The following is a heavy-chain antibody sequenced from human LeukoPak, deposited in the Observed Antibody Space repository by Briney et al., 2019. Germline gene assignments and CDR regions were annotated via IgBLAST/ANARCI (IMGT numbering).Heavy chain of an antibody. CDR3: ARRDISSGWSFEY. CDR2: IHTSRST. V-gene: IGHV4-4*07. CDR1: GGSISNYH. D-gene: IGHD6-19*01. Sequence: SETLSLTCTVSGGSISNYHWSWIRQPAGKGLEWIGQIHTSRSTNYNPPLKSRVTMSIDTPENQLSLTIRSVTAADTAVYYCARRDISSGWSFEYWGQGTLVTVSS. J-gene: IGHJ4*02.